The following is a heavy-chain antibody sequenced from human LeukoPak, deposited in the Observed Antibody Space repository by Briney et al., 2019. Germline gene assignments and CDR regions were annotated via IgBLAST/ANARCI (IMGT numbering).Heavy chain of an antibody. D-gene: IGHD1-26*01. J-gene: IGHJ4*02. CDR3: ARERAEGAILDY. CDR2: IYYSGST. V-gene: IGHV4-59*01. Sequence: SETLSLTCTVSGVSISSYYWSWIRQPPGKGLEWIGYIYYSGSTNYNPSLKSRVTMSVDTSKNQFSLKLSSVTAADTAVYYCARERAEGAILDYWGQGTLVTVSS. CDR1: GVSISSYY.